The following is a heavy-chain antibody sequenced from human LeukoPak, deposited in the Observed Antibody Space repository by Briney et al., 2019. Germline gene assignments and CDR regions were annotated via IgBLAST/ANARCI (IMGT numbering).Heavy chain of an antibody. CDR2: INHSGST. CDR1: GGSFSGYY. V-gene: IGHV4-34*01. D-gene: IGHD7-27*01. J-gene: IGHJ4*02. CDR3: ARGRNWGRGYGY. Sequence: PSETLSLTCAVYGGSFSGYYWSWIRQPPGKGLEWIGEINHSGSTNYNPSLKSRVTISVDTSKNQFSLKLSSVTAADTAVYYCARGRNWGRGYGYWGQGTLVTVSP.